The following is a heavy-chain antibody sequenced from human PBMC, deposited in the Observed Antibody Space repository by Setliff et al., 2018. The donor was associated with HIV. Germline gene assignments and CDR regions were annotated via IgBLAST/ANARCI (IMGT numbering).Heavy chain of an antibody. D-gene: IGHD3-16*01. V-gene: IGHV4-38-2*02. J-gene: IGHJ3*02. CDR2: IFHSGNT. CDR1: GYSISSGFY. CDR3: ARRTIWGDAFDI. Sequence: KPSETLSLTCNVSGYSISSGFYWGWIRQPPGKGLEWIGNIFHSGNTDQNLSLKSRVTMSVETSENQFSLRLNSVTAADTAVYYCARRTIWGDAFDIWGRGTMVTVSS.